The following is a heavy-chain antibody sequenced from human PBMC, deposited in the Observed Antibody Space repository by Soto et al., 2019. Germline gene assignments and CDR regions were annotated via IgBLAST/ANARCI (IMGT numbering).Heavy chain of an antibody. J-gene: IGHJ4*02. Sequence: GASVKVSCKASGYSFTGYFIHWVRQAPGQGLEWMGWINPNTGGTNYAQKFQDRVTMTTDTSNSAAYMDLSRLTSDDTAVYYCAKDRHYPRDYFHYWGQGTLVTVSS. D-gene: IGHD3-10*01. CDR3: AKDRHYPRDYFHY. CDR2: INPNTGGT. V-gene: IGHV1-2*02. CDR1: GYSFTGYF.